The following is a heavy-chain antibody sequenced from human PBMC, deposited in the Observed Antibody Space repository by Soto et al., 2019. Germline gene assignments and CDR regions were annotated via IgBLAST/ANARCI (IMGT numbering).Heavy chain of an antibody. CDR2: INHSGST. J-gene: IGHJ6*03. CDR1: GGSFSGYY. D-gene: IGHD3-16*02. Sequence: QVQLQQWGAGLLKPSETLSLTCAVYGGSFSGYYWSWIRQPPGKGLEWIGEINHSGSTNYNPSLKSRATISVDSSKNLFSLKLSTVTAAATAVYYCARGRLSFGGVIAYYYYYYMDVWGKGTTVTVSS. V-gene: IGHV4-34*01. CDR3: ARGRLSFGGVIAYYYYYYMDV.